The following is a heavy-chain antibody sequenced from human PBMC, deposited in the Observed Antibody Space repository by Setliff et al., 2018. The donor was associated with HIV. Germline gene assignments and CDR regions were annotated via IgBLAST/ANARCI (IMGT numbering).Heavy chain of an antibody. CDR1: GFIFDDYA. CDR3: AKTMEPRRVTRVYCSGGTCYPIYGGDSFAI. D-gene: IGHD2-15*01. J-gene: IGHJ3*02. CDR2: ISWNSGNI. V-gene: IGHV3-9*01. Sequence: GGSLRLSCAAAGFIFDDYAMHWVRQVPGKGLEWVSGISWNSGNIVYADSVKGRFTISRDNAKNSLYLQMNSLRAEDTALYYCAKTMEPRRVTRVYCSGGTCYPIYGGDSFAIWGQGTMVTVSS.